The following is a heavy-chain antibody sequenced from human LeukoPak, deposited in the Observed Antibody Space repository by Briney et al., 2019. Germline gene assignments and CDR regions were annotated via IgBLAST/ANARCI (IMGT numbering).Heavy chain of an antibody. CDR2: ISSSGSTI. CDR3: AKVLSDYYDSAFDW. V-gene: IGHV3-11*04. Sequence: GGSLRLSCAASGFTFSDYYMSWIRQAPGQGLEWFSYISSSGSTIYYADSVKGRFTISRDNAKNSLYLQMNSLRAEDTAVYYCAKVLSDYYDSAFDWWGQGTLVTVSS. CDR1: GFTFSDYY. D-gene: IGHD3-22*01. J-gene: IGHJ4*02.